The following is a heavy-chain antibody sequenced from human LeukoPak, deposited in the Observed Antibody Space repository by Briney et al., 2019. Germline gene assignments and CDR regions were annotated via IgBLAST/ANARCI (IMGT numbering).Heavy chain of an antibody. V-gene: IGHV3-30-3*01. CDR2: ISYDGSNK. D-gene: IGHD3-9*01. CDR3: ASLVLRYFDWLPVGLDGMDV. Sequence: GGSLRLFCAASGFTFSSYAMHWVRQAPGKGLEWVAVISYDGSNKYYADSVKGRFTISRDNSKNTLYLQMNSLRAEDTAVYYCASLVLRYFDWLPVGLDGMDVWGQGTTVTVSS. CDR1: GFTFSSYA. J-gene: IGHJ6*02.